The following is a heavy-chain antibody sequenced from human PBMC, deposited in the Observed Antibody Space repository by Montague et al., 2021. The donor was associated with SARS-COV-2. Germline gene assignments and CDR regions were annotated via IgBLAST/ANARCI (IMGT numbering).Heavy chain of an antibody. CDR3: ARRIRITVFRGVPLTTHSLES. J-gene: IGHJ4*02. V-gene: IGHV4/OR15-8*01. CDR1: NASITTSNW. CDR2: IHHSGTL. D-gene: IGHD3-10*01. Sequence: SETLSLTCTVSNASITTSNWWTWVRQAPGKGLEWVGEIHHSGTLNYNPSLKSRVTISVDTSKNHFSLNLNSVTAADTALYFCARRIRITVFRGVPLTTHSLESWGQGFMVTVSS.